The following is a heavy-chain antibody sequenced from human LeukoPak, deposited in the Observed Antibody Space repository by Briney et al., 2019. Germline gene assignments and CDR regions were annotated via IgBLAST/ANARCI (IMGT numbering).Heavy chain of an antibody. J-gene: IGHJ6*02. CDR3: ARESQQPLTWIQLWYGMDV. CDR2: IYPSGGT. Sequence: SATLSLTCTVSGGSISSYYWSWIRQPPGKGLESIGRIYPSGGTNYNPSLKRRVTMSVDTSKNQFSLKLSSVTAADTAVYYCARESQQPLTWIQLWYGMDVWGQGTTVTVSS. CDR1: GGSISSYY. D-gene: IGHD5-18*01. V-gene: IGHV4-4*07.